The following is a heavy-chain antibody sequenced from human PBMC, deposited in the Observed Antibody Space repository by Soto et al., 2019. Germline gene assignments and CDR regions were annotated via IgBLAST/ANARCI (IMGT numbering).Heavy chain of an antibody. V-gene: IGHV1-18*04. CDR1: GYTFSSCG. Sequence: QGQLLQSGAEVKKPGASLKVSCKASGYTFSSCGISWVRQAPGQGLEWMGWISAYTGTTNSTQKLQGRGTMTTDTATSTAYREARSLRSDDTAVYYCARDLDSGSYYFDYWGQGTLVTVST. J-gene: IGHJ4*02. D-gene: IGHD1-26*01. CDR2: ISAYTGTT. CDR3: ARDLDSGSYYFDY.